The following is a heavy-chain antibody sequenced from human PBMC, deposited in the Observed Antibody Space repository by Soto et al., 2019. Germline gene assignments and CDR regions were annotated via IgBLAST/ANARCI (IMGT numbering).Heavy chain of an antibody. V-gene: IGHV3-23*01. CDR1: GFTFSSYA. J-gene: IGHJ6*03. Sequence: GGSLRLSCAASGFTFSSYAMSWVRQAPGKGLEWVSAISGSGGSTYYADSVKGRFTISRDNSKNTLFLQMNSLRAEDTAVYYCAKEGEQASLWYYYYYYMDVWGKGTTVTVSS. CDR2: ISGSGGST. D-gene: IGHD1-1*01. CDR3: AKEGEQASLWYYYYYYMDV.